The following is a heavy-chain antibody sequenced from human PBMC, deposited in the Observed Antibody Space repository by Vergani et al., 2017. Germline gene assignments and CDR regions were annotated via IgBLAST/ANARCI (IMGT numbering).Heavy chain of an antibody. V-gene: IGHV1-8*01. D-gene: IGHD3-16*01. Sequence: QVQLVQSGAEVKKPGASVKVSCQASGYTFSSYDINWVRQATGQGLEWMGWMNLNSGNTGYAQKFQGRVTMTRNTSIGTAYMELSSLRSEDTAVYYCASAKTLTGGKYYFDYWGQETLVTVSS. CDR3: ASAKTLTGGKYYFDY. J-gene: IGHJ4*02. CDR1: GYTFSSYD. CDR2: MNLNSGNT.